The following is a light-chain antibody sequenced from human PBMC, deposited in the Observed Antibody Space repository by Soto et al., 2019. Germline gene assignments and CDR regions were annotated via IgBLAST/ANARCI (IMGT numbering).Light chain of an antibody. Sequence: QSALPQPASVSGSPGQSITISCTGTSSDVGSYDLVSWYQQHPGTAPKLMIFEVNKRPSGVSNRFSGSKSGNTASLTISGLQAEDEANYYCCSYAGSSPYVFGTGTKVTV. CDR2: EVN. J-gene: IGLJ1*01. CDR3: CSYAGSSPYV. CDR1: SSDVGSYDL. V-gene: IGLV2-23*02.